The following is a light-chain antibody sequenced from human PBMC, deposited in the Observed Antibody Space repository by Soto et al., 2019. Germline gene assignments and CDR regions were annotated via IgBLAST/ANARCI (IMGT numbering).Light chain of an antibody. V-gene: IGKV3D-15*01. Sequence: ETVMTQSPATLSVSPVERATLSCWASQSVSSKLAWYQQKPGQAPRLLIYGASTRATGIPARFSGSGSGTEFTLSISSLQSEDSAVYYCQQYNNWPPITFGQGTRLEIK. CDR2: GAS. CDR3: QQYNNWPPIT. J-gene: IGKJ5*01. CDR1: QSVSSK.